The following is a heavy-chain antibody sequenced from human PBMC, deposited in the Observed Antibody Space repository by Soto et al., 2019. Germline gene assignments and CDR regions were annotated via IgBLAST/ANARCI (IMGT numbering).Heavy chain of an antibody. J-gene: IGHJ4*02. V-gene: IGHV1-69*06. CDR3: ARGYCTNGVCYQNFDY. D-gene: IGHD2-8*01. CDR1: GGTFSSYA. CDR2: IIPIFGTA. Sequence: SVKVSCKASGGTFSSYAISWVRQAPGQGLEWMGGIIPIFGTANYAQKFQGRVTITADKSTSTAYMELSSLRSEDTAVYYCARGYCTNGVCYQNFDYWGQGTLVTVPS.